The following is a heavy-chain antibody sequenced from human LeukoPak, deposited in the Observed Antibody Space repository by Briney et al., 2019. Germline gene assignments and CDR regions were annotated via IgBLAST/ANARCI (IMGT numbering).Heavy chain of an antibody. CDR1: GFSFSDCA. D-gene: IGHD5-24*01. CDR2: ISGSAGST. V-gene: IGHV3-23*01. Sequence: GGSLRLSCAASGFSFSDCAMSWVRQAPGRGLEWVSSISGSAGSTYYADSMKGRFTISRDNPKNTLHLEMYSLRAVDTAIYYCTKGMATIRRHIDSWGQGTLVTVSS. J-gene: IGHJ4*02. CDR3: TKGMATIRRHIDS.